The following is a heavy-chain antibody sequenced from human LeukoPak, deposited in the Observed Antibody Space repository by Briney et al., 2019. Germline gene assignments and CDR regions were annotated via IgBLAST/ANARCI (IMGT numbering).Heavy chain of an antibody. CDR3: AKGPLRGTAAAIDY. CDR2: ISYDGRNI. J-gene: IGHJ4*02. Sequence: GGSLRLSCAASGFTFGSCWMNWVRQTPGKGLEWVAVISYDGRNIHYPDSVKGRFTISRDISTDTLWLQMDSLRTEDTAVYYCAKGPLRGTAAAIDYWGQGTLVTVSS. CDR1: GFTFGSCW. D-gene: IGHD2-2*01. V-gene: IGHV3-30*18.